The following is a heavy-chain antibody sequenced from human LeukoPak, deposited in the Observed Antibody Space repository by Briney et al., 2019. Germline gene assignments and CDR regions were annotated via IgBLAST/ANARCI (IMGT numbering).Heavy chain of an antibody. D-gene: IGHD3-3*02. CDR3: AKDHFPYRALCTFDY. Sequence: GGSLRLSCAASGFTFSSYGMHWVRQAPGKGLEWVAVISYDGSNKYYADSVKGRFTISRDNSKNTLYLQMNSLRAEDTAVYYCAKDHFPYRALCTFDYWGQGTLVTVSS. CDR1: GFTFSSYG. J-gene: IGHJ4*02. V-gene: IGHV3-30*18. CDR2: ISYDGSNK.